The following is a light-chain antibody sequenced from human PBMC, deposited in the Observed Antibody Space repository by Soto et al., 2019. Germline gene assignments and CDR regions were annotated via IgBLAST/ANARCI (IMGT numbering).Light chain of an antibody. CDR2: AAS. J-gene: IGKJ1*01. V-gene: IGKV1-39*01. Sequence: DIQMTQSPYSLSASVGDRVTITCRASQSIKNYLNWYQQKPGKAPKVLIYAASTLETGVPSRFSGSGSATDFTLTISSLQPADFATYYCHQTYSVPQTFGQGTKVEIK. CDR3: HQTYSVPQT. CDR1: QSIKNY.